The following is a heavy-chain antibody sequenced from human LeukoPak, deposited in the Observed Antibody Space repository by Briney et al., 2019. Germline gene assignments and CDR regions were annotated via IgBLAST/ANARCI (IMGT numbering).Heavy chain of an antibody. D-gene: IGHD6-6*01. CDR3: AVLYWSIAARPFDY. CDR2: INPNSGGT. J-gene: IGHJ4*02. CDR1: EYTFTGYY. Sequence: VASVKVSCKASEYTFTGYYMHWVRQAPGQGLEWMGRINPNSGGTNYAQKFQGRVTMTRDTSISTAYMELSRLRSDDTAVYYCAVLYWSIAARPFDYWGQGTLVTVSS. V-gene: IGHV1-2*06.